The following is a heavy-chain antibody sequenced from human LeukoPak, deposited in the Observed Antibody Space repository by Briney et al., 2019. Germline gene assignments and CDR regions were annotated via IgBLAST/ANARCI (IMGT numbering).Heavy chain of an antibody. J-gene: IGHJ6*03. CDR2: ISWNSGSI. D-gene: IGHD6-13*01. CDR3: AKGAYSRFYYYYMDV. CDR1: GFTFDDYA. Sequence: GGSLRLSCAASGFTFDDYAMHWVRQAPGKGLEWVSGISWNSGSIGYADSVKGRFTISRDNAKNSLYLQMNSLRAEDMALYYCAKGAYSRFYYYYMDVWGKGTTVTISS. V-gene: IGHV3-9*03.